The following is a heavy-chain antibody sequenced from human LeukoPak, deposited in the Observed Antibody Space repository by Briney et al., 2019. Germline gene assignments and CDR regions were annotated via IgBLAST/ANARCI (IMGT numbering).Heavy chain of an antibody. CDR3: AKAYYDSTGYYGY. CDR1: GFTFSSYA. J-gene: IGHJ4*02. CDR2: ISGSGGST. D-gene: IGHD3-22*01. V-gene: IGHV3-23*01. Sequence: GGSLRLSCAASGFTFSSYAMSWVRQAPGKGLECVSTISGSGGSTYYADSVKDRFTISRDNSKNTLYLQMNSLRAEDTAVYYCAKAYYDSTGYYGYWGQGTLVTVSS.